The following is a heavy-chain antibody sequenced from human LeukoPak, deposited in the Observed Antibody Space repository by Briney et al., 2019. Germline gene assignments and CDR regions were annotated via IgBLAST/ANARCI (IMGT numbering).Heavy chain of an antibody. J-gene: IGHJ5*02. CDR3: ASSSSSWYGGWFDP. D-gene: IGHD6-13*01. CDR2: IYYSGST. Sequence: SETLSLTCTVSGGSISSYYWSWIRQPPGKGLEWIGYIYYSGSTNYNPSLKSRVTISIDTSKSQFSLKLSSVTAADTAVYYCASSSSSWYGGWFDPWGQGTLVTVSS. V-gene: IGHV4-59*01. CDR1: GGSISSYY.